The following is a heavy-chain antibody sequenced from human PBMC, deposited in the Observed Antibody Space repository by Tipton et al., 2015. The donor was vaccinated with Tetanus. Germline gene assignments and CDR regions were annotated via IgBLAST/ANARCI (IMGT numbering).Heavy chain of an antibody. J-gene: IGHJ6*03. D-gene: IGHD6-13*01. CDR1: GGSISSYY. CDR3: ARSEQQLVRGYYYYYYMDV. Sequence: TLSLTCTVSGGSISSYYWSWIRQSPGKGLEWIGYIYYSGSTNYNPSLKSRVTISVDTSKNQFSLKLSSVTAADTAVYYCARSEQQLVRGYYYYYYMDVWGKGTTVTVSS. V-gene: IGHV4-59*01. CDR2: IYYSGST.